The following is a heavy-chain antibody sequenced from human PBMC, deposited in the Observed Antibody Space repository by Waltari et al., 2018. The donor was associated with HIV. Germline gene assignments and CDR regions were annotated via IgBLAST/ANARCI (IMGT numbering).Heavy chain of an antibody. D-gene: IGHD2-8*02. CDR2: TTWDNEIT. CDR3: VKLRNQGTLLAAGGVVFEH. CDR1: GFNFGGFG. Sequence: EVRLVESGGRLARPGESFRLYCAASGFNFGGFGMDWVRQVPGKGLHCVSKTTWDNEITHHTDSVRGRFGISKDNDKKSFFRYMGRVREDDSGRYHCVKLRNQGTLLAAGGVVFEHWGRGTVVTVSS. J-gene: IGHJ4*02. V-gene: IGHV3-43D*04.